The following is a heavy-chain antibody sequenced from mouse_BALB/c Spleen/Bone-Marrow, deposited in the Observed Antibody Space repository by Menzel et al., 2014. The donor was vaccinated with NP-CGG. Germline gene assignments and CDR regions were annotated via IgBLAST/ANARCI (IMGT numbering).Heavy chain of an antibody. J-gene: IGHJ4*01. CDR3: ARRGNWDGRAAMDY. V-gene: IGHV5-6*01. Sequence: EVQVVESGGDLVKPGGSLKPSCAASGFTFSSYGMSWVRQTPDKRLEWVATINSGGVNAYYIDSVKGRFTISRDNAKNTLYLQMSSLKSEDTAMYHCARRGNWDGRAAMDYWGQGTSVTVSS. D-gene: IGHD4-1*01. CDR2: INSGGVNA. CDR1: GFTFSSYG.